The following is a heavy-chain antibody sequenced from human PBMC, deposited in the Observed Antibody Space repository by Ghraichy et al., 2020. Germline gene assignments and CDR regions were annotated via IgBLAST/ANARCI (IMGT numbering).Heavy chain of an antibody. D-gene: IGHD5-18*01. CDR2: IYYTGIT. CDR3: ARGIQTDYYYYGMDV. Sequence: ETLSLTCTVSGGSVSSGTNFWSWIRQPPGKGLEWIGYIYYTGITNYNPSLKSRVTISVDTSKNQFSLKVTSVTAADTAVYYCARGIQTDYYYYGMDVWGQGTTVTVSS. J-gene: IGHJ6*02. CDR1: GGSVSSGTNF. V-gene: IGHV4-61*01.